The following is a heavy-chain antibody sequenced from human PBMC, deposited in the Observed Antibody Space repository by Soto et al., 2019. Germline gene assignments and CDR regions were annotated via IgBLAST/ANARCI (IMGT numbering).Heavy chain of an antibody. J-gene: IGHJ4*02. CDR2: IGTAGDT. CDR1: GCTFSGFD. D-gene: IGHD6-13*01. CDR3: AKSQEIGTHFFDS. V-gene: IGHV3-13*01. Sequence: GGSLRLSCEASGCTFSGFDMHWVCQPTGQGLEWVSSIGTAGDTYYAVSVKVRFPISRDNAKNSLSLQTGSLRARDMAVYFCAKSQEIGTHFFDSWGQGTQVTVSS.